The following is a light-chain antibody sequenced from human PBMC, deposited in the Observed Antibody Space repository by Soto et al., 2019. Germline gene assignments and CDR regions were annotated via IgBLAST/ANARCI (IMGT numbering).Light chain of an antibody. V-gene: IGKV3-15*01. Sequence: EIVMTQSPATLSVSPGERATLSCRASQSVSGNLAWYQQKPGQSPRLLIVGASTRATGIPARFSASGSGTEFTLTISSLQSEVVAVYYCQQYHNRWTFGQGTKVEIK. J-gene: IGKJ1*01. CDR1: QSVSGN. CDR3: QQYHNRWT. CDR2: GAS.